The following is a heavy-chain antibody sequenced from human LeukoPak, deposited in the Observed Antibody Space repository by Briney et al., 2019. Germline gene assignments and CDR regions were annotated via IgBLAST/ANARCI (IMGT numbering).Heavy chain of an antibody. V-gene: IGHV3-33*01. CDR3: ARARGTTPNYFDS. J-gene: IGHJ4*02. Sequence: TGGSLRLSCAASVLTFSGYGMHWVRQAPGKGLEWVALIWYDGSKKFYADSVRGRFTISRDNSKTTLSLQMNSLRAEDTAVYYCARARGTTPNYFDSWGQGTLVTVSS. CDR2: IWYDGSKK. D-gene: IGHD3-16*01. CDR1: VLTFSGYG.